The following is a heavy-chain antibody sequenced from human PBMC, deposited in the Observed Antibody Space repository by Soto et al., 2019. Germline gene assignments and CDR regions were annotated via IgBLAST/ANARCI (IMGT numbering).Heavy chain of an antibody. V-gene: IGHV5-51*01. Sequence: GESLKISCKGSGYSFTSYWIGWVRQMPGKGLEWMGIIYPGDSDTRYSPSFQGQVTISADKSISTAYLQWSSLKASDTAMYYCARHGQWALPQGVGYYYYGMDVWGQGTTVTVSS. CDR2: IYPGDSDT. J-gene: IGHJ6*02. CDR3: ARHGQWALPQGVGYYYYGMDV. CDR1: GYSFTSYW. D-gene: IGHD1-26*01.